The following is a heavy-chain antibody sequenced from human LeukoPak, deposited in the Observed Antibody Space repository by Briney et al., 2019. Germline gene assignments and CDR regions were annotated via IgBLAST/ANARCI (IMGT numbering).Heavy chain of an antibody. V-gene: IGHV1-18*01. CDR3: ARGGPGWDSSSWYNY. CDR2: ISAYNGNR. J-gene: IGHJ4*02. Sequence: ASVKVSCKTSGYTFTSYGIIWRRQAPGQGLEWMGWISAYNGNRNYAQKLQGRVTMTTDTSTSTAYMELRSLRSDDTAVYYCARGGPGWDSSSWYNYWGQGTLVTVSS. CDR1: GYTFTSYG. D-gene: IGHD6-13*01.